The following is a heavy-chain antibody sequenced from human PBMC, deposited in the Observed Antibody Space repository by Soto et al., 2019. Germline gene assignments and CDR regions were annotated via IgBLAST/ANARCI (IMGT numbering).Heavy chain of an antibody. CDR3: AIYQSRGRVLFYYMDV. V-gene: IGHV3-48*02. D-gene: IGHD2-21*01. CDR1: GVTLTNYA. Sequence: EVQLVESGGGLVHPGGSLRLSCTASGVTLTNYAMNLVRQAPGKGLEWVSYISSSSAAIFYADSVKGRFTISRDNAKNSLYLQMNSLRDEETAVYYCAIYQSRGRVLFYYMDVWGRGTTVTVSS. CDR2: ISSSSAAI. J-gene: IGHJ6*03.